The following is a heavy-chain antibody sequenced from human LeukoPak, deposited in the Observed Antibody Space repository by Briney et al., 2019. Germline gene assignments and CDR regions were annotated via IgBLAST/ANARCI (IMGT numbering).Heavy chain of an antibody. Sequence: PSETLSLTYAVYGGSFSGYYWSWIRQPPGKGLEWIGEINHSGSTNYNPSLKSRVTISVDTSKNQFSLKLSSVTAADTAVYYCARGRKYYYDSSGPRRPYYYYMDVWGKGTTVTVSS. CDR3: ARGRKYYYDSSGPRRPYYYYMDV. J-gene: IGHJ6*03. V-gene: IGHV4-34*01. D-gene: IGHD3-22*01. CDR2: INHSGST. CDR1: GGSFSGYY.